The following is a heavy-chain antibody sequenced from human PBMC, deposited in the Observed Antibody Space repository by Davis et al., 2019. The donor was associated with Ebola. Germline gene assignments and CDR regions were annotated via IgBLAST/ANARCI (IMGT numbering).Heavy chain of an antibody. CDR1: GFIFSDYW. D-gene: IGHD3-22*01. V-gene: IGHV3-74*01. J-gene: IGHJ4*02. CDR3: ASYIVG. Sequence: GESLKISCAASGFIFSDYWMNWVRQTPGKGLVWVSRITNDGTRTSYADSVQGRFTISRDNAKNTLFLQMNSLRVEDTAVYYCASYIVGWGQGTLVTVSS. CDR2: ITNDGTRT.